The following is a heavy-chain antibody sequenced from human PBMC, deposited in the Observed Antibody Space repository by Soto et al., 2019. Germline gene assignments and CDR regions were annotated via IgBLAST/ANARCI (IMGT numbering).Heavy chain of an antibody. V-gene: IGHV1-3*01. J-gene: IGHJ6*02. CDR3: ARAPGGSYWLPYGMDV. Sequence: ASVKVSCKASGYTFSSYAIHWVRQAPGQRLEWMGWINAGNGNTKYSQKFQGRVTITRDTSASTAYMELSSLRSEDTAVYYCARAPGGSYWLPYGMDVWGQGTTVTVSS. CDR1: GYTFSSYA. D-gene: IGHD1-26*01. CDR2: INAGNGNT.